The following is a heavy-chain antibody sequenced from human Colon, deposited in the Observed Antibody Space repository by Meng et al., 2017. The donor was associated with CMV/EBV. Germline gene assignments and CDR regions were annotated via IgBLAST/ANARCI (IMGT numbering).Heavy chain of an antibody. D-gene: IGHD1-26*01. CDR1: GFNLSTYS. CDR3: ARDLHLSGFMDV. CDR2: ISWSSTHI. J-gene: IGHJ6*02. Sequence: GGSLRLSCDASGFNLSTYSLNWVRQAPGKGLEWVSSISWSSTHIYYAGSVKGRFTISRDNAKNSLFLQMNSLRVEDTAVYWCARDLHLSGFMDVWGQGTTVTVSS. V-gene: IGHV3-21*01.